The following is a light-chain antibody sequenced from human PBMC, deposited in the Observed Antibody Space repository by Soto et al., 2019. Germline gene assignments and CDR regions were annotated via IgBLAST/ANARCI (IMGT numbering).Light chain of an antibody. J-gene: IGKJ2*01. CDR2: KAS. CDR1: QSISTW. CDR3: QQYDSYPYT. V-gene: IGKV1-5*03. Sequence: DIQMTQSPSTLPASVGDRVTITCRASQSISTWLAWYQQRPGKAPKLLIYKASSLQSGVPSRFSGSGSGTQFTLTINTLQPDDFATYYCQQYDSYPYTFGQGTKLEIK.